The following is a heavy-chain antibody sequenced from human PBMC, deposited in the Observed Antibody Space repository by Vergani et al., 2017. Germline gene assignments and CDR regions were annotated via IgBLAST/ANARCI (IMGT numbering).Heavy chain of an antibody. D-gene: IGHD2-2*01. V-gene: IGHV4-4*03. CDR2: IYYTGIT. CDR3: AVIVVVPAAMNFQH. J-gene: IGHJ1*01. Sequence: VQLQESGPGLVKPPGTLSLTCAVSGVSIKSGFWWNWVRQPPGKGLEWIGEIYYTGITNYNSSLKSRVSMAVDTSKNQFSLNLTSVTAADTAMYYCAVIVVVPAAMNFQHWGQGTLVTVSS. CDR1: GVSIKSGFW.